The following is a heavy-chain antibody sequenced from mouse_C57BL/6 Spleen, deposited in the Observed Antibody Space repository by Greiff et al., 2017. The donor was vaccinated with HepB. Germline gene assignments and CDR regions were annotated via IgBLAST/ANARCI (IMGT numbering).Heavy chain of an antibody. J-gene: IGHJ2*01. CDR1: GFTFSDYG. CDR3: ARGDSNYFDY. CDR2: ISTGSSTI. D-gene: IGHD2-5*01. V-gene: IGHV5-17*01. Sequence: EVNLVESGGGLVKPGGSLKLSCAASGFTFSDYGMHWVRQAPEKGLEWVAYISTGSSTIYYADTVKGRFTISRDNAKNTLFLQMTSLRSEDTAMYYCARGDSNYFDYWGQGTTLTVSS.